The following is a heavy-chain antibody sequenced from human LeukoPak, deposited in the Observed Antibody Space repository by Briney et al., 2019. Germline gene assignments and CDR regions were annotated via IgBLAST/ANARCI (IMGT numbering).Heavy chain of an antibody. CDR1: GLTFTNYG. Sequence: GGSLRLSCAASGLTFTNYGMSWVRQAPGKGLEWVSGVNAGGGSAYADSVKGRFTISRDNSKNTLYMQMNSLRAEDTALYYCAKGSGSYYRYFDYWGQGTLVTVSS. D-gene: IGHD1-26*01. CDR2: VNAGGGSA. CDR3: AKGSGSYYRYFDY. V-gene: IGHV3-23*01. J-gene: IGHJ4*02.